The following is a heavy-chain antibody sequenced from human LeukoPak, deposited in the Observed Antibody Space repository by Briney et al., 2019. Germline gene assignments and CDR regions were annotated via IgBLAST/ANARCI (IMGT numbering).Heavy chain of an antibody. V-gene: IGHV3-23*01. CDR1: GFTFSSYA. J-gene: IGHJ5*02. Sequence: HPGGSLRLSCAASGFTFSSYAMSWVRQAPGKGLEWVSAINGSGGRIYYADSVKGRFTISRDNSKSTLYLQMNSLRVEDTAVYYCARDLAWGWFDPWGQGTLVTVSS. CDR3: ARDLAWGWFDP. D-gene: IGHD3-16*01. CDR2: INGSGGRI.